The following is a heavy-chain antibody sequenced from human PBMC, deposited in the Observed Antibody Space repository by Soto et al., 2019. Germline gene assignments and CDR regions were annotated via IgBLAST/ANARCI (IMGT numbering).Heavy chain of an antibody. CDR3: AREFGLDV. V-gene: IGHV3-11*01. CDR1: GFTFSDNY. D-gene: IGHD3-10*01. Sequence: PGGSLRLSCAASGFTFSDNYMSWFLQAPGKGLEYISYISSSGSTMQYTDSVKGRFTVSRDNAKNSLYLQMNSLRAENTAVYYCAREFGLDVWGQGATVTVAS. J-gene: IGHJ6*02. CDR2: ISSSGSTM.